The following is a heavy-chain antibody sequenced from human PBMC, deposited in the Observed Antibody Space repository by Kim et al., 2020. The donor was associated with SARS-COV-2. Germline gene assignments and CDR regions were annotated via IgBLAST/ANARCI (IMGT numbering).Heavy chain of an antibody. J-gene: IGHJ4*02. CDR2: ILYDGRNK. CDR1: GFIFSTCT. V-gene: IGHV3-30*04. D-gene: IGHD1-26*01. Sequence: GGSLRLSCAASGFIFSTCTMHWVRQAPGKGLEWVAGILYDGRNKYYADSVKGRFTISRDNSKNTLHLQMNSLRPEDTAVYFCAREVGAKDYWGQGTVVT. CDR3: AREVGAKDY.